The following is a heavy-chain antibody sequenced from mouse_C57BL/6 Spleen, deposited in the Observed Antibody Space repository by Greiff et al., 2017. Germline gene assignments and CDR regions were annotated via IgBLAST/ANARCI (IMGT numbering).Heavy chain of an antibody. CDR2: IIPNNGGT. CDR3: AKSDYGSGYWYFDV. D-gene: IGHD1-1*01. CDR1: GYTFTDYN. J-gene: IGHJ1*03. V-gene: IGHV1-22*01. Sequence: VQLMQSGPELVKPGASVTLSCKASGYTFTDYNMPWVPQSPGQSLEWIGDIIPNNGGTSYNQKFKGKATLTADKSSSTAYMELLSLTSEDTAVYYCAKSDYGSGYWYFDVWGTGTTVTVSS.